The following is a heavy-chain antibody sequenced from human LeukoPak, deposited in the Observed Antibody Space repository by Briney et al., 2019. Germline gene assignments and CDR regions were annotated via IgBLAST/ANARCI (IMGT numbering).Heavy chain of an antibody. Sequence: SETLSLTCAVYGGSFSGYYWSWIRQPPGKGLEWIGEINHSGSTNYNPSLKSRVTISVDTSKNQFSLKLSSVTAADTAVYYCGRRFLLAWFDPWGQGTLVTVSS. D-gene: IGHD2/OR15-2a*01. V-gene: IGHV4-34*01. CDR2: INHSGST. CDR1: GGSFSGYY. J-gene: IGHJ5*02. CDR3: GRRFLLAWFDP.